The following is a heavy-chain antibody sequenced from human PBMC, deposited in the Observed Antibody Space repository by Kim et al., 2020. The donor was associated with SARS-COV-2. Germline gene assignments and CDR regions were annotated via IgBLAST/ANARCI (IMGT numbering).Heavy chain of an antibody. J-gene: IGHJ4*02. D-gene: IGHD7-27*01. V-gene: IGHV1-8*01. CDR3: ARGSDPLTDY. Sequence: NTGYAQKFQGRVTMTRNTSISTAYMELSSLRSEDTAVYYCARGSDPLTDYWGQGTLVTVSS. CDR2: NT.